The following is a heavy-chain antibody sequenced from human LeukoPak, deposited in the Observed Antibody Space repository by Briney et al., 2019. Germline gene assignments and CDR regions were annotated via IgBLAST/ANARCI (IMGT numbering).Heavy chain of an antibody. D-gene: IGHD4-17*01. CDR2: IRCDGSHS. CDR3: AKDTFGSTTVTGSFDY. V-gene: IGHV3-30*02. Sequence: PGGSLRPSCAASGFTFSSYAMHWVRQDPGKGLEWVGFIRCDGSHSDYADSVKGRFAISRDNSKNTLYLQMNSLRPEDTAVYYCAKDTFGSTTVTGSFDYWGQGILVTLSS. CDR1: GFTFSSYA. J-gene: IGHJ4*02.